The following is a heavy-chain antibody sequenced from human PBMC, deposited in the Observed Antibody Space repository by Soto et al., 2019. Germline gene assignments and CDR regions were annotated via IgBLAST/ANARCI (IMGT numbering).Heavy chain of an antibody. CDR1: VFSFSSYA. Sequence: GSLRLSGAASVFSFSSYAMSWVRQAPGKGLEWVSGISGGGGSTDYADSVKGRFTISRDNSKNTLYLQLNSLRAEDTAVYYCAKDSGAVAGPYWGQGTLVTVSS. CDR3: AKDSGAVAGPY. J-gene: IGHJ4*02. D-gene: IGHD6-19*01. V-gene: IGHV3-23*01. CDR2: ISGGGGST.